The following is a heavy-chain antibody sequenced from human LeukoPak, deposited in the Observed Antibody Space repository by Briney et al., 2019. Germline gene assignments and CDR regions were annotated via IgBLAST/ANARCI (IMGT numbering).Heavy chain of an antibody. CDR2: IYYSGST. Sequence: SETLSLTCTVSGGSLSNYYWSWIRQYPGQGLESIGYIYYSGSTTYNPSLKSRVTISVDTSKNQFSLKLTSVTAADTAVYYCARAGGNRFDPWGQGILVTVPS. D-gene: IGHD3-10*01. J-gene: IGHJ5*02. CDR3: ARAGGNRFDP. CDR1: GGSLSNYY. V-gene: IGHV4-59*01.